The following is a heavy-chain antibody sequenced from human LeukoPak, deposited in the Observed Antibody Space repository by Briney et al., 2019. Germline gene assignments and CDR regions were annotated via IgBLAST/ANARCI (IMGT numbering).Heavy chain of an antibody. Sequence: SETLSLTCTVSGGSISTDYWSWIRQPPGKGLQWIGYIYFSGSTNYNPSLKSRVTISVDTSKNQFSLKLNSVTAADTAMYYCARTSVAFDMWGQGTMVTVSS. CDR2: IYFSGST. CDR1: GGSISTDY. CDR3: ARTSVAFDM. J-gene: IGHJ3*02. V-gene: IGHV4-59*01.